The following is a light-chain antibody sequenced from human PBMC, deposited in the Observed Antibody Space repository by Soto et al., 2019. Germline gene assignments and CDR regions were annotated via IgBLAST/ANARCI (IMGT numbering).Light chain of an antibody. J-gene: IGKJ1*01. CDR3: QQYNNWPPWT. Sequence: DIQMTQSPSSLSASVGDRFTITCRASQGISNYLAWYQQKPGKVPKLLIYAASTLQSGVPSRFSGSGSGTDFTLTISSLQSEDFAVYYCQQYNNWPPWTFGQGTRWIS. CDR1: QGISNY. CDR2: AAS. V-gene: IGKV1-27*01.